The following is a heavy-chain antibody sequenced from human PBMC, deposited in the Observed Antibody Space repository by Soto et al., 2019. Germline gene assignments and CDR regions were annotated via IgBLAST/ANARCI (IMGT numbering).Heavy chain of an antibody. Sequence: ASVKVSCKASGYTFTGYYMHWVRQAPGQGLEWMGWINPNSGGTNYAQKFQGWVTMTRDTSISTAYMELSRLRSDDTAVYYCARGPQTPSAPTIFGVVISPYYYYGMDVWGQGTTVTVSS. CDR3: ARGPQTPSAPTIFGVVISPYYYYGMDV. D-gene: IGHD3-3*01. CDR2: INPNSGGT. V-gene: IGHV1-2*04. CDR1: GYTFTGYY. J-gene: IGHJ6*02.